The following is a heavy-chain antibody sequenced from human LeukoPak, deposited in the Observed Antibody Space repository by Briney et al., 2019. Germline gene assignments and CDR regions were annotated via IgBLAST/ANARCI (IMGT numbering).Heavy chain of an antibody. D-gene: IGHD4-17*01. CDR1: ADSFSSDY. Sequence: SETLSLTCAVSADSFSSDYWSWVRQPPGKGLEWIRYIYYFASTTYNPSLNSRVTISIDTSKNQFSLKLSSVTAADTAVYYCARDLVTVTKGFDIWGQGTMVSVSS. V-gene: IGHV4-59*01. CDR2: IYYFAST. J-gene: IGHJ3*02. CDR3: ARDLVTVTKGFDI.